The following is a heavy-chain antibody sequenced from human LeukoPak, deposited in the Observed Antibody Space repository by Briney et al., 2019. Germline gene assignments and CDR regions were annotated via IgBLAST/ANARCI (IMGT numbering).Heavy chain of an antibody. V-gene: IGHV3-21*01. J-gene: IGHJ4*02. CDR1: GFTFSSYS. D-gene: IGHD3-9*01. CDR3: ASGAILTGFDY. Sequence: GGSLRLSCAASGFTFSSYSMNWVRQAPGKGLEWVSSISSSSSYIYYADSVKGRFTISRDNAKNSLCLQMNSLRAEDTAVYYCASGAILTGFDYWGQGTLVTVSS. CDR2: ISSSSSYI.